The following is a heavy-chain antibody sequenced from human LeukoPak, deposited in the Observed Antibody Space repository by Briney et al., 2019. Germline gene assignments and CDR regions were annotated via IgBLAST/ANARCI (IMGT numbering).Heavy chain of an antibody. CDR1: GFTLSSHE. J-gene: IGHJ6*03. CDR3: ARRSSSSYYYYYYMDV. CDR2: ISSSGSTI. Sequence: GGSLRLSCAASGFTLSSHEMNWVRQAPGKGLEWVSYISSSGSTIYYADSVKGRFTISRDNSKNSLYLQMNSLRAEDTAVYYCARRSSSSYYYYYYMDVWGKGTTVTVSS. D-gene: IGHD6-13*01. V-gene: IGHV3-48*03.